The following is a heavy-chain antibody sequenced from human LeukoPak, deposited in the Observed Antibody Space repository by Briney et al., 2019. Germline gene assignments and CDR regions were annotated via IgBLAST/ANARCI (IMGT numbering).Heavy chain of an antibody. V-gene: IGHV3-23*01. Sequence: GGSLRLSCAASGFTFSSYAMSWVRQAPGKGLEWVSAISGSGGSTYYADSVKGRFTISRDNSKSTLYLQMNNLRAEDTAVYYCAKHWSYCSTTSCFFNYYYYYMDVWGKGTTVTVSS. J-gene: IGHJ6*03. CDR3: AKHWSYCSTTSCFFNYYYYYMDV. D-gene: IGHD2-2*01. CDR1: GFTFSSYA. CDR2: ISGSGGST.